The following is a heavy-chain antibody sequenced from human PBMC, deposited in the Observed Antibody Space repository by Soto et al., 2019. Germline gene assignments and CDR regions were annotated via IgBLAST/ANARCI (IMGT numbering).Heavy chain of an antibody. Sequence: GGSLRLSCAASGFTFSSYAMSWVRQAPGKGLEWVSAISGSGGSTYYADSVKGRFTISRDNSKNTLYLQMNSLRAEDTAVYYCAKDLIVVVVAATDYWGQGTLVTVSS. CDR2: ISGSGGST. V-gene: IGHV3-23*01. CDR1: GFTFSSYA. J-gene: IGHJ4*02. CDR3: AKDLIVVVVAATDY. D-gene: IGHD2-15*01.